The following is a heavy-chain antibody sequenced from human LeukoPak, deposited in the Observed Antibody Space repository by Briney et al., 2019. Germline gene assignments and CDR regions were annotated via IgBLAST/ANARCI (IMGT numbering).Heavy chain of an antibody. CDR3: ARGGGITMVRGVSDAFDI. Sequence: PGGSLRLSCAASGFTFIDYYMSWLRQAPGKGLEGVSYISSSSCYTNYADSVKGRFTISRDNAKNSVYLQMNSLRAEDTAVYYCARGGGITMVRGVSDAFDIWGQGTMVTVSS. J-gene: IGHJ3*02. CDR1: GFTFIDYY. CDR2: ISSSSCYT. V-gene: IGHV3-11*06. D-gene: IGHD3-10*01.